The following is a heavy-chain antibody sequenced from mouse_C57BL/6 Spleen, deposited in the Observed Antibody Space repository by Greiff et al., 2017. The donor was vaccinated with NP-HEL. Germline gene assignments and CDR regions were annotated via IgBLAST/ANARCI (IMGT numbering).Heavy chain of an antibody. Sequence: VKLMESGPGLVQPSQSLSITCTVSGFSLTSYGVHWVRQSPGKGLEWLGVIWRGGSTDYNAAFMSRLSITKDNSKSQVFFKMNSLQADDTAIYYCAKNNGYDYDRYFDVWGTGTTVTVSS. CDR2: IWRGGST. CDR3: AKNNGYDYDRYFDV. D-gene: IGHD2-4*01. V-gene: IGHV2-5*01. J-gene: IGHJ1*03. CDR1: GFSLTSYG.